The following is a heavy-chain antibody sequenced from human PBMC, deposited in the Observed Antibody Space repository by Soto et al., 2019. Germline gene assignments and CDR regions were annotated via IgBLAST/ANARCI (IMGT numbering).Heavy chain of an antibody. V-gene: IGHV2-5*02. J-gene: IGHJ4*02. D-gene: IGHD5-12*01. CDR1: GFSLSTSGVG. CDR3: AHKGDGYRGFKY. Sequence: QITLKESGPTLVKPTQTLTLTCTFSGFSLSTSGVGVGWIRQPPGKALEWLALLYLDDDKRYRPSLKSRLTITKDTSRNQFVVTMTNMDPVDTATYYCAHKGDGYRGFKYWGQGTLVTVS. CDR2: LYLDDDK.